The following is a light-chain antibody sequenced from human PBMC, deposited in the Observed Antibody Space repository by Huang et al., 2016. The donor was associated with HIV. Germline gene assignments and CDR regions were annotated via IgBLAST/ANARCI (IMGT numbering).Light chain of an antibody. CDR2: DAS. CDR3: QQYNDWPPIT. Sequence: EIVMTQSPDTLSVSPGQRVTLSCRASESISRILAWYQQKSGQAPRLLIYDASPRATDIPARFSGSGSGTEFTLTISSLLSEDFAVYYCQQYNDWPPITFGQGTRLDMK. CDR1: ESISRI. V-gene: IGKV3-15*01. J-gene: IGKJ5*01.